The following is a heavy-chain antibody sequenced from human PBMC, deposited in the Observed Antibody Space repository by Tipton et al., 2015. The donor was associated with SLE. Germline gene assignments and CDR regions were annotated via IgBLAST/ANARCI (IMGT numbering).Heavy chain of an antibody. CDR3: ARGYCSSTSCYRVYYYFDY. CDR2: IYYSGST. D-gene: IGHD2-2*02. Sequence: LSLTCTVSGGSISSSSYYWGWIRQPPGKGLEWIGSIYYSGSTYYNPSLKSRVTISVDTSKNQFSLKLSSVTAADTAVYYCARGYCSSTSCYRVYYYFDYWGQGTLVTVSS. CDR1: GGSISSSSYY. V-gene: IGHV4-39*07. J-gene: IGHJ4*02.